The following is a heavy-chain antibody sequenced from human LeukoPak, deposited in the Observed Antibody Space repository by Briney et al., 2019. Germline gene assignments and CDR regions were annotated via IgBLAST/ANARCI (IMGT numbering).Heavy chain of an antibody. D-gene: IGHD2-2*01. Sequence: PGGSLRLSCAASGFTFSSYAMSWVRQAPGKGLEWVSAISGSGGSTYYADSVKGRFTISRDNSKNTLYLQMNSLRAEDTAVYYCANPPERVYCSSTSCYGNWGQGTLVTVSS. CDR1: GFTFSSYA. V-gene: IGHV3-23*01. CDR2: ISGSGGST. CDR3: ANPPERVYCSSTSCYGN. J-gene: IGHJ4*02.